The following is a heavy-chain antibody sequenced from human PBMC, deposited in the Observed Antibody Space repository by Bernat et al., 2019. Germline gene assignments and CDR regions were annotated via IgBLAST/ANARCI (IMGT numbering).Heavy chain of an antibody. Sequence: QVQLVESGGGLVKPGGALRLSCAASGFTFSDYYMSWIRQAPGKGLDWVSYISSSSSYTNYADSVKGRFTISSGNAKNSLYLQMNNLGAEDTAVYYCARGTSTSAPYMDVWGKGTTVTVSS. CDR1: GFTFSDYY. J-gene: IGHJ6*03. CDR3: ARGTSTSAPYMDV. CDR2: ISSSSSYT. V-gene: IGHV3-11*05.